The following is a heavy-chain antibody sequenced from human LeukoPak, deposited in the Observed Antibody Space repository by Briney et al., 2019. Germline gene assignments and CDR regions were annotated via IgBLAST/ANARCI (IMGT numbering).Heavy chain of an antibody. Sequence: GGSLRLSCAASGLTFSSYAVSWVRQAPGKGLEWVSGISGSGGSTYYADSVKGRFTISRDNAKNSLYLQMNSLRAEDTALYYCAKEEGAGYCSSTSCSPLDYWGQGTLVTVSS. CDR3: AKEEGAGYCSSTSCSPLDY. D-gene: IGHD2-2*01. CDR2: ISGSGGST. CDR1: GLTFSSYA. V-gene: IGHV3-23*01. J-gene: IGHJ4*02.